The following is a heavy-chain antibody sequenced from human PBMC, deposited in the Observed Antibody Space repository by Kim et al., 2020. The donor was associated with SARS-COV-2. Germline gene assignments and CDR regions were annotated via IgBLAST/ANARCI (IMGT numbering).Heavy chain of an antibody. D-gene: IGHD1-1*01. CDR1: GFTFSSYS. V-gene: IGHV3-21*01. J-gene: IGHJ4*02. CDR2: ISSSSSYI. CDR3: ARYLEFAPVVGY. Sequence: GGSLRLSCAASGFTFSSYSMNWVRQAPGKGLEWVSSISSSSSYIYYADSVKGRFTISRDNAKNSLYLQMNSLRAEDTAVYYCARYLEFAPVVGYWGQGTLVTVSS.